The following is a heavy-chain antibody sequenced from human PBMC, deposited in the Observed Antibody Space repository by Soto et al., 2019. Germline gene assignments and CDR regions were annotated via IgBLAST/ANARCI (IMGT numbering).Heavy chain of an antibody. CDR2: ISYDGSNK. Sequence: PGGSLRLSCAASGFTFSSYAMHWVRQAPGKGLEWVAVISYDGSNKYYADSVKGRFTISRDNSKNTLYLQMSSLRAEDSAAYYCARDHHRYSGYDYVDYWGQGTLVIVSS. J-gene: IGHJ4*02. CDR3: ARDHHRYSGYDYVDY. D-gene: IGHD5-12*01. CDR1: GFTFSSYA. V-gene: IGHV3-30-3*01.